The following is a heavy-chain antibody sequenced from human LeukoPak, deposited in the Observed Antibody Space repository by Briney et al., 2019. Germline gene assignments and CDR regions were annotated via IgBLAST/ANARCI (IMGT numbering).Heavy chain of an antibody. J-gene: IGHJ4*02. CDR1: GASVTSYY. CDR3: ARGAGGPDN. Sequence: SETLSLTCTVSGASVTSYYWSWIRQPPGKRLEWIGYIFHSGDSKYNPSFESRVTMSVDTSRNHFSLRMRFVTAADTAIYYCARGAGGPDNWGQGTLVTVS. CDR2: IFHSGDS. D-gene: IGHD3-16*01. V-gene: IGHV4-59*02.